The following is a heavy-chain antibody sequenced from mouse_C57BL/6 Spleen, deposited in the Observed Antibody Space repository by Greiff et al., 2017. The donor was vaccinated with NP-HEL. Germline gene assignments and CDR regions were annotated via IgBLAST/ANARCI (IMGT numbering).Heavy chain of an antibody. CDR1: GYSFTDYN. J-gene: IGHJ4*01. CDR2: INPNYGTT. V-gene: IGHV1-39*01. CDR3: GSTTVVDYAMDY. D-gene: IGHD1-1*01. Sequence: VHVKQSGPELVKPGASVKISCKASGYSFTDYNMNWVKQSNGKSLEWIGVINPNYGTTSYNQKFKGKATLTVDQSSSTAYMQLNSLTSEDSAVYYCGSTTVVDYAMDYWGQGTSVTVSS.